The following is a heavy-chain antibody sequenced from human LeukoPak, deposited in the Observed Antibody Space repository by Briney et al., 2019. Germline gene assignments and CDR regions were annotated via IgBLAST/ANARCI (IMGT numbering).Heavy chain of an antibody. V-gene: IGHV4-30-4*01. CDR1: GGSISNGDYY. D-gene: IGHD4-17*01. CDR3: AKYGDYPFDY. Sequence: SQTLSLTCTVSGGSISNGDYYWSWIRQPLGKGLEWIGYIYYSGSAYYNPSLQSRVTISVDTSKDQFSLKLSSVTAADTAVYYCAKYGDYPFDYWGQGTLVTVSS. J-gene: IGHJ4*02. CDR2: IYYSGSA.